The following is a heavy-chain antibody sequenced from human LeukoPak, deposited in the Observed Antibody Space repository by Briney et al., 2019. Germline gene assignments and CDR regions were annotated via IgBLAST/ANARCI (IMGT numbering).Heavy chain of an antibody. J-gene: IGHJ4*02. V-gene: IGHV1-69*13. CDR1: GGTFSRYA. CDR2: IIPIFGTA. CDR3: ARSPGGDPRGRLDH. D-gene: IGHD3-16*01. Sequence: RASVKVSCKASGGTFSRYAISWVRQAPGQGLEWMGGIIPIFGTANYAQKLQGRVTITADESTSTAYMEMSSLRSEDTAVYYCARSPGGDPRGRLDHWGQGTLVTVSS.